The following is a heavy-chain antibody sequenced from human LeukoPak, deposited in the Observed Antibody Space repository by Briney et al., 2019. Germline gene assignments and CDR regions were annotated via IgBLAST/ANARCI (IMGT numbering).Heavy chain of an antibody. CDR3: ARDRSSYGGNSGDLDY. V-gene: IGHV1-2*02. Sequence: ASVKVSCKAPGYTFTGYYMHWVRQAPGQGLEWMGWINPNSGGTNYAQKFQGRVTMTRDTSISTAYMELSRLRSDDTAVYYRARDRSSYGGNSGDLDYWGQGTLVTVSS. J-gene: IGHJ4*02. CDR1: GYTFTGYY. CDR2: INPNSGGT. D-gene: IGHD4-17*01.